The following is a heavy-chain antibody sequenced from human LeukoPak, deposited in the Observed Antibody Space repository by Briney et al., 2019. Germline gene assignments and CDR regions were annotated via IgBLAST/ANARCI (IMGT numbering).Heavy chain of an antibody. D-gene: IGHD4-17*01. J-gene: IGHJ4*02. CDR2: ISPYNGNT. CDR1: GYAFTANG. CDR3: ARSSEYGDYGVDH. Sequence: ASVKVSCKTSGYAFTANGITWVRQAPGQGLEWMGWISPYNGNTNYAQKLQGRVSMTKDTSTSTVYMELKSLRSDDSAVYYCARSSEYGDYGVDHWGQGTLVTVSS. V-gene: IGHV1-18*01.